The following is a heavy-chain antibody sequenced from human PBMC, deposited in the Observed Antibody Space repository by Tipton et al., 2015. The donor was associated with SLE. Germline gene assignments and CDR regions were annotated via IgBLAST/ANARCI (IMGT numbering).Heavy chain of an antibody. CDR2: MYTSGNI. J-gene: IGHJ6*01. CDR1: GGSISSGHYY. V-gene: IGHV4-61*02. D-gene: IGHD4-11*01. Sequence: TLSLTCTVSGGSISSGHYYWSWIRQPAGKGLEWIGRMYTSGNINYNPSLKSRVTISVDTSKNQFSLKLSSVTAAYTAVYYCARERPDYTGGMDAWGQGTTVTVSS. CDR3: ARERPDYTGGMDA.